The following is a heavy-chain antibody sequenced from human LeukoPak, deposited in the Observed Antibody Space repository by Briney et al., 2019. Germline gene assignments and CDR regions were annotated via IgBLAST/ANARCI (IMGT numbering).Heavy chain of an antibody. J-gene: IGHJ4*02. CDR3: ARDTTNVYYYDTSGYDH. D-gene: IGHD3-22*01. CDR1: GYSVSSGSYY. CDR2: IYYSGST. Sequence: AETLSLTCTVSGYSVSSGSYYWSWIRQPPGKGQEWIGYIYYSGSTSYNPSLNSRVTISLDTSKNQFSLKLSSVTAADTAIYYCARDTTNVYYYDTSGYDHWGQGTLVTVSS. V-gene: IGHV4-61*01.